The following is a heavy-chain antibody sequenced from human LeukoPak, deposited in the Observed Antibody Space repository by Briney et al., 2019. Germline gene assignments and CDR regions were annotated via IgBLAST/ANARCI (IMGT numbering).Heavy chain of an antibody. Sequence: GSLLLSCAAAGFAFSNYGMHCVRQAPGKGLEWVAFISYDGSNKYYADSVKGRFTISRENSKNTLFLQMNSLRVEDTAVYYCAKVRSPGYSYGADNWGQGTLVTVSP. CDR3: AKVRSPGYSYGADN. V-gene: IGHV3-30*18. J-gene: IGHJ4*02. CDR1: GFAFSNYG. CDR2: ISYDGSNK. D-gene: IGHD5-18*01.